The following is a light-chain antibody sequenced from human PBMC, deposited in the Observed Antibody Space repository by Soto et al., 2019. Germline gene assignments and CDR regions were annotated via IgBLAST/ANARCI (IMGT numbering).Light chain of an antibody. V-gene: IGLV2-23*02. CDR1: SSDVGSYNH. CDR2: EVN. J-gene: IGLJ3*02. CDR3: CSSVGGPIWV. Sequence: QSALTQPASVSGSPGQSITISCTGTSSDVGSYNHVSWYQQHPGKAPTLMIYEVNKRPSGVSNRFSGSKSGNTASLTISGLQAEDEADYYCCSSVGGPIWVFGGGTKLTVL.